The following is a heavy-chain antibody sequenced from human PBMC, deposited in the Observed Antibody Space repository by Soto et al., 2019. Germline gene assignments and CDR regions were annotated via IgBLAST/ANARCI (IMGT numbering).Heavy chain of an antibody. V-gene: IGHV4-34*01. J-gene: IGHJ5*02. CDR2: INHSGST. Sequence: SETLSLTCAVYGGSFSGYYWSWIRQPPGKGLEWIGEINHSGSTNYNPSLKSRVTISVDTSKNQFSLKLSSVTAADTAVYYCARFKSRRWFDPWGQGTLVTVS. CDR3: ARFKSRRWFDP. CDR1: GGSFSGYY.